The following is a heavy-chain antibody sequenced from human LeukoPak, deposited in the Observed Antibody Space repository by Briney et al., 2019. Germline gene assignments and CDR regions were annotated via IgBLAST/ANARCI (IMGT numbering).Heavy chain of an antibody. CDR2: VSADGGST. V-gene: IGHV3-23*01. Sequence: PGGSLRLSCAASGFTFNNYAMGWVRQAPAKGLEWVSGVSADGGSTYYADSVKGRFTISRDTSKNTLYLQVNSLRAEDTAVYYCARVTMVAAASYNWFVPWGQGTLVTVSS. J-gene: IGHJ5*02. CDR1: GFTFNNYA. D-gene: IGHD2-15*01. CDR3: ARVTMVAAASYNWFVP.